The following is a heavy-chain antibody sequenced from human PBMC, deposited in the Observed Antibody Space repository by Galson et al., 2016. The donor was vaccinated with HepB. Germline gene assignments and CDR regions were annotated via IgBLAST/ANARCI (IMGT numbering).Heavy chain of an antibody. J-gene: IGHJ6*02. CDR3: AKISGAGIRRYPGYYYGMDV. CDR1: GFTFSSYG. V-gene: IGHV3-30*18. CDR2: IGYDGSNK. D-gene: IGHD6-25*01. Sequence: SLRLSCAGSGFTFSSYGIHWVRQAPGKGLEWVAVIGYDGSNKYYADSVKGRFTISRDNSKNTLYLQMNSLRAEDTAVYSCAKISGAGIRRYPGYYYGMDVWGQGTTVTISS.